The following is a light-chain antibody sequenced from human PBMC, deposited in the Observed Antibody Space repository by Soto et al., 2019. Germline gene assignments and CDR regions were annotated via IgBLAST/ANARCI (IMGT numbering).Light chain of an antibody. CDR1: QSVNSN. CDR2: GAS. J-gene: IGKJ1*01. CDR3: QQRSNWPRT. Sequence: EILMTQSPATLSVSPGERATLSCRASQSVNSNLAWYQQRPGQAPRLRMYGASTRAAGLPARFSGSGSGTEFTLTISSLQSEDFAVYYCQQRSNWPRTFGKGTK. V-gene: IGKV3-15*01.